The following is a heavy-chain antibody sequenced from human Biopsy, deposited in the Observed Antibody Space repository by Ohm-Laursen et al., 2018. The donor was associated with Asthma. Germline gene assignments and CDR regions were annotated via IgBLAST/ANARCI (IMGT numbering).Heavy chain of an antibody. CDR2: VHSSGST. J-gene: IGHJ5*02. D-gene: IGHD6-13*01. CDR3: ARATSTWSQSGPHFFDH. Sequence: GTLSLTCTVSPGSINDYYWNWIRQFPGKGLEWIGYVHSSGSTRFNPSLKSRVTASVDTSVDQVSLKLSSVSAADTAIYYCARATSTWSQSGPHFFDHWGPGTLVTVSS. CDR1: PGSINDYY. V-gene: IGHV4-59*01.